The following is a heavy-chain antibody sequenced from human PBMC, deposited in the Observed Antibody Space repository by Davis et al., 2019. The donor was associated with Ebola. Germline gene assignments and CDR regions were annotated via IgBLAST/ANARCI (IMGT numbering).Heavy chain of an antibody. V-gene: IGHV4-59*12. CDR1: GGSISSYY. J-gene: IGHJ5*02. CDR3: ARMDYYYGSGTNRFDP. D-gene: IGHD3-10*01. Sequence: MPSETLSLTCTVSGGSISSYYWSWIRQPPGKGLEWIGYIYYSGSTNYNPSLKSRVTISVDTSKNQFSLKLSSVTAADTAVYYCARMDYYYGSGTNRFDPWGQGTLVTVSS. CDR2: IYYSGST.